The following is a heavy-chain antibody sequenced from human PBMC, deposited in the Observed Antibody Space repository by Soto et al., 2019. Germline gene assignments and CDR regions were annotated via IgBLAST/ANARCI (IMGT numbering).Heavy chain of an antibody. CDR1: GDSVSSNSAA. Sequence: SQTLSLTCAISGDSVSSNSAAWNWIRQSPSRGLEWLGRTYYRSKWYNDYAVSVKSRITINPDTSKNQFSLQLNSVTPEDTAVYYFARGGIVVVPAAMYYGMDVWGQGTMVTVSS. D-gene: IGHD2-2*01. J-gene: IGHJ6*02. V-gene: IGHV6-1*01. CDR3: ARGGIVVVPAAMYYGMDV. CDR2: TYYRSKWYN.